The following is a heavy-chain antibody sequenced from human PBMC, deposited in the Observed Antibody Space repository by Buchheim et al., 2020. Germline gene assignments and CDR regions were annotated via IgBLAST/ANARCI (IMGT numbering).Heavy chain of an antibody. CDR2: ISYDGSNK. Sequence: QVQLVESGGGVVQPGRSLRLSCAASGFTFSSYGMHWVRQAPGKGLEWVAVISYDGSNKYYADSVKGRFTISRDNSKNTLYLQMNSLRAEDTAVYYCAKDRRYCSGGSCHIDYWGQGTL. D-gene: IGHD2-15*01. V-gene: IGHV3-30*18. J-gene: IGHJ4*02. CDR1: GFTFSSYG. CDR3: AKDRRYCSGGSCHIDY.